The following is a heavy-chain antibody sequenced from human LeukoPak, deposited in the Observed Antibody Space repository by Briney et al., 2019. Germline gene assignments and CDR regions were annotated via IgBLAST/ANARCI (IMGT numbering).Heavy chain of an antibody. CDR1: GFTFTRYS. V-gene: IGHV3-21*01. J-gene: IGHJ5*02. CDR2: ISGYSDYI. Sequence: GGSLRLSCAASGFTFTRYSMNWVRQAPGKGLEGVSSISGYSDYIFYADSVKGRFTISRDNAKNSLYLQMNSLRAEDTAVYYCARAFDPWGQGTLVTVSS. CDR3: ARAFDP.